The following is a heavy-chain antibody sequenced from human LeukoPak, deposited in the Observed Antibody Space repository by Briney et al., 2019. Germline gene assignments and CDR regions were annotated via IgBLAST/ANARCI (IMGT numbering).Heavy chain of an antibody. CDR2: IYTSGST. CDR1: GGSISSYY. J-gene: IGHJ4*02. V-gene: IGHV4-4*07. D-gene: IGHD3-22*01. CDR3: ARASHSYDINGWVPFDY. Sequence: SETLSLTCTVSGGSISSYYWSWIRQPAGKGLEWIGRIYTSGSTNYNPSLKSRVTISGDTSKNQFSLRLSSVTAADTAVYYCARASHSYDINGWVPFDYWGQGTLVTVSS.